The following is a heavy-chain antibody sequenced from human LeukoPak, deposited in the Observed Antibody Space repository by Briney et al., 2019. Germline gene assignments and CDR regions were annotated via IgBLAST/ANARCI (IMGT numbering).Heavy chain of an antibody. CDR1: GGSISSYY. CDR2: IYYSGST. CDR3: ARRSPSSGSMTFYY. V-gene: IGHV4-59*01. J-gene: IGHJ4*02. Sequence: SETLSLTCTVSGGSISSYYWSWVRQPPGKGVEWIGDIYYSGSTNYNPSLTSRGTISVYTSKNQFSLKLSSVTAADTAVYYCARRSPSSGSMTFYYWGQGTLVTVSS. D-gene: IGHD6-19*01.